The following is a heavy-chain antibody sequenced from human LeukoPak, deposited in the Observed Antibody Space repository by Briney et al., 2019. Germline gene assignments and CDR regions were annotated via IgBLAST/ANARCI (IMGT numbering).Heavy chain of an antibody. CDR3: AKDFIVVVPAVDY. CDR2: IRYDGSNK. J-gene: IGHJ4*02. D-gene: IGHD2-2*01. Sequence: GGSLRLSCAASGFTFSSYGMHWARQAPGKGLEWVAFIRYDGSNKYYADSVKGRFTISRDNSKNTLYLQMNSPRAEDTAVYYCAKDFIVVVPAVDYWGQGTLVTVSS. V-gene: IGHV3-30*02. CDR1: GFTFSSYG.